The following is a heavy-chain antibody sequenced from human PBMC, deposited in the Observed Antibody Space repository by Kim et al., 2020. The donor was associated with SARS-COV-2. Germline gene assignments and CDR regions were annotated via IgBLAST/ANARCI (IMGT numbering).Heavy chain of an antibody. J-gene: IGHJ4*02. Sequence: GGSLRLSCAASGFTFSSYGMNWVRHAPGKGLEWASGISGSADSTYYADSVQGRFTISRDNSKNTVYLQMNSLRAEDTAVYYCAKRGHFSGDCYRKHTFDYWGQGTLVTVSS. D-gene: IGHD2-21*02. CDR3: AKRGHFSGDCYRKHTFDY. CDR2: ISGSADST. V-gene: IGHV3-23*01. CDR1: GFTFSSYG.